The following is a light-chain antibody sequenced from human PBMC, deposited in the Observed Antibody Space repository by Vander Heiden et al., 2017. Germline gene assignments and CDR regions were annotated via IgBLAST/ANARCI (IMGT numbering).Light chain of an antibody. CDR3: YYYDSSLTGSWI. CDR1: SSNIGAGYD. Sequence: QSVLTQPPSVSGAPGQRVTISCTGTSSNIGAGYDVHWYQQLPGKAPNVLIVGSDNRPCGVPDRFARSTAGTSASLGIPALHAEDEADEDDYYYDSSLTGSWIFGGGTKLTVL. CDR2: GSD. J-gene: IGLJ3*02. V-gene: IGLV1-40*01.